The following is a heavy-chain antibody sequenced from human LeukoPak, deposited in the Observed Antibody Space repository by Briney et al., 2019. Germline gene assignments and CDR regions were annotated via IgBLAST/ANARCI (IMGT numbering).Heavy chain of an antibody. CDR3: ARCPYDSTGYYSVPSHLDY. CDR1: GFTFSTYW. CDR2: IKQDGSAK. V-gene: IGHV3-7*01. Sequence: GGSLRLSCAASGFTFSTYWMTWVRQAPGKGLEWVANIKQDGSAKYYVDSLRGRFSISRDNVKNSLFLQMNSLCAEDTAVYYCARCPYDSTGYYSVPSHLDYWGQGTLVTVSS. J-gene: IGHJ4*02. D-gene: IGHD3-22*01.